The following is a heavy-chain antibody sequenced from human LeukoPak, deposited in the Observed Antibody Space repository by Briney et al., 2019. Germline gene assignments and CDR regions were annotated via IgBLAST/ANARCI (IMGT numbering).Heavy chain of an antibody. V-gene: IGHV3-64D*09. J-gene: IGHJ6*02. Sequence: GGSLRLSCSASGFTISTNPMHWVRQAPGKELEYVSTIFSNTDITYYAASVKGRFTTSRDDSKNTVYLQMSSLRPEDTALYYCVKSPSDGLDVWGQGATVTVSS. CDR3: VKSPSDGLDV. CDR1: GFTISTNP. CDR2: IFSNTDIT.